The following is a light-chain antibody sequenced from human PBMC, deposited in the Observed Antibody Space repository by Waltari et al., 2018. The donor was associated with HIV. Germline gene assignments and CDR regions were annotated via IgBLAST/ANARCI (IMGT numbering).Light chain of an antibody. CDR3: AGWDESLSGVI. CDR2: KND. J-gene: IGLJ2*01. Sequence: QSVLTQPPSTSGTPGQKVTISCSGSSSNIGTNNVYWYQKLPGTAPKLLIYKNDQRPSGGPDRCSGSKAGASAALAIIGRRSGDEGDYYCAGWDESLSGVIFGGGTKLSVL. V-gene: IGLV1-47*01. CDR1: SSNIGTNN.